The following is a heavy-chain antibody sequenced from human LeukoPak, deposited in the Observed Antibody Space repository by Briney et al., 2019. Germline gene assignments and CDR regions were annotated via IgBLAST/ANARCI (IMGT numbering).Heavy chain of an antibody. V-gene: IGHV4-34*01. D-gene: IGHD2-2*01. CDR3: ARAQNCSSTSCYGFDP. CDR2: INHSGST. J-gene: IGHJ5*02. Sequence: SETLSLTCAVYGGSFSGYYWSWIRQPPGKGLEWIGEINHSGSTNYNPSLKSRVTISVDTSKNQFSLKLSSVTAADTAVYYCARAQNCSSTSCYGFDPWGQRTLVTVSS. CDR1: GGSFSGYY.